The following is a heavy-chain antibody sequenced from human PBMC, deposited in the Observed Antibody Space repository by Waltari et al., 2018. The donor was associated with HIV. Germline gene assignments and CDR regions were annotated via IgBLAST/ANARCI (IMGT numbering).Heavy chain of an antibody. V-gene: IGHV4-4*02. Sequence: QVQLQESGPGLVRPSGTLSLTCAVSGASISSSKWWSWVRQPPGKGLEWIGEIYHSGSMTNNPVFKSGVTLSIDKSKKRFSLNLTSVTAADTAMYYCARVRDSGDYGHFDSWGRGTLVIVSS. J-gene: IGHJ4*02. D-gene: IGHD4-17*01. CDR1: GASISSSKW. CDR3: ARVRDSGDYGHFDS. CDR2: IYHSGSM.